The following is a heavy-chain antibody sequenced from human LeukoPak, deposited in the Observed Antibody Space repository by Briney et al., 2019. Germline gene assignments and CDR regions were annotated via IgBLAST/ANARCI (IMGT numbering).Heavy chain of an antibody. Sequence: GGSLRLSCAASGFTFSSYWMSWVRQAPGKGLVRVSRINSDGSSTSYADSVKGRFTISRDNAKNTLYLQMNSLRAEDTAVYYCAREPSYYFDYWGQGTLVTVSS. CDR1: GFTFSSYW. CDR2: INSDGSST. J-gene: IGHJ4*02. V-gene: IGHV3-74*01. CDR3: AREPSYYFDY.